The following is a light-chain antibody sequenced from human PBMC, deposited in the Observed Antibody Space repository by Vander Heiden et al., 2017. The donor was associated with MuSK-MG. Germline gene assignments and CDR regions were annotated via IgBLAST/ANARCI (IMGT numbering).Light chain of an antibody. Sequence: SYELTQPLSVSVALGQTARITCGGNNIGRKNVHWYQQKPGQAPVLVIYRDSNRPSGIPERFYGSNSGNTATLTISRGQAGDEADYYCQVWDRSTGVVFGGGTKLTV. CDR2: RDS. V-gene: IGLV3-9*01. J-gene: IGLJ2*01. CDR3: QVWDRSTGVV. CDR1: NIGRKN.